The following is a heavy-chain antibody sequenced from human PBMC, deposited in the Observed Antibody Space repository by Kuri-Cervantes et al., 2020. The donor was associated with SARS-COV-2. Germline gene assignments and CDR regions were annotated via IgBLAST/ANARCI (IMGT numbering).Heavy chain of an antibody. V-gene: IGHV3-11*04. D-gene: IGHD3-10*01. CDR3: AKSGRKYDV. CDR2: IGGVGVTI. J-gene: IGHJ3*01. Sequence: GGSLRLSCEASGFTFSESYMSWIRQAPGKGLEWLSYIGGVGVTIDYADSVKGRFTISRDNAKNSLSLQTNSLRVEDTAVYYCAKSGRKYDVWGQGTMVTVSS. CDR1: GFTFSESY.